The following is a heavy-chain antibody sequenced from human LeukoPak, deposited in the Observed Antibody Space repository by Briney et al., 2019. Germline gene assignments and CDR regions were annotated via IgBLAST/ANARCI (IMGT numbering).Heavy chain of an antibody. D-gene: IGHD5-12*01. CDR1: GYTFTGYY. Sequence: GASVKVSCKASGYTFTGYYMHWVRQAPGQGLEWMGWINPNSGGTNYAQKFQGRVTMARDTSISTAYMELSRLRSDDTAVYYCARNIRWLRPQDYFDYWGQGTLVTVSS. CDR3: ARNIRWLRPQDYFDY. CDR2: INPNSGGT. J-gene: IGHJ4*02. V-gene: IGHV1-2*02.